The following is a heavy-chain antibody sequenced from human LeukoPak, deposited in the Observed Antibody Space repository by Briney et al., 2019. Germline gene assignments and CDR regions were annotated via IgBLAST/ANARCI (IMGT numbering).Heavy chain of an antibody. J-gene: IGHJ4*02. V-gene: IGHV3-23*01. CDR1: GFTFSTYA. CDR3: AKEGIVGVFDY. CDR2: ITRSGGST. Sequence: GGSLRLSCIASGFTFSTYALSWVRQAPGMGLEWVSAITRSGGSTYYADSVKGRFTISRDNYKNTLYLQMNSLRVEDTAIYYCAKEGIVGVFDYWGQGTLVTVSA. D-gene: IGHD1-26*01.